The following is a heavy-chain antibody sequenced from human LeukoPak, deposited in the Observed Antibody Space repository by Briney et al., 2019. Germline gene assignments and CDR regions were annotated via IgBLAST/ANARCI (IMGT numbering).Heavy chain of an antibody. CDR3: AELGITVIGGV. Sequence: GGSLRLSCAASGFTLSSYEMNWVRQAPGKGLEWVSYISSSGSTIYYADSVKGRFTISRDNAKNSLYLQMNSLRAEDTAAYYCAELGITVIGGVWGKGTTVTISS. J-gene: IGHJ6*04. V-gene: IGHV3-48*03. CDR1: GFTLSSYE. CDR2: ISSSGSTI. D-gene: IGHD3-10*02.